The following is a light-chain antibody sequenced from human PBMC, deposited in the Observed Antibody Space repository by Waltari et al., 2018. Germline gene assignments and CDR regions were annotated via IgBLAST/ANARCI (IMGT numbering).Light chain of an antibody. CDR1: RSNTGAGFD. Sequence: SVLTQPPSVSGAPGQSITISSAGPRSNTGAGFDVHWYQQLPGAAPKLLVYAYVNRPSGVPDRFYGSKSGTSASLAINGLQTEDEAVYYCQSYDSSLSAVFGGGTKVTVL. V-gene: IGLV1-40*01. CDR3: QSYDSSLSAV. J-gene: IGLJ3*02. CDR2: AYV.